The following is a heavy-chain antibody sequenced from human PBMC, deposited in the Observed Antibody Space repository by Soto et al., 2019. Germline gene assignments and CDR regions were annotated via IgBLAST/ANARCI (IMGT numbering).Heavy chain of an antibody. V-gene: IGHV3-21*01. CDR1: GFTFSTYS. CDR3: ARTDRDFYGLDV. Sequence: GSLRLSCAASGFTFSTYSMNWVRQAPGRGLEWISSIDESSHYIYYTKSVEGRFTISRENAQNSFFLQMNSLRVGDTAVYYCARTDRDFYGLDVWGQGTTVTVSS. CDR2: IDESSHYI. J-gene: IGHJ6*02.